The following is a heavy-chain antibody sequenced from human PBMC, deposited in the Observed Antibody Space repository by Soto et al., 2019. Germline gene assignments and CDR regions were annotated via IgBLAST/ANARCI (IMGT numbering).Heavy chain of an antibody. V-gene: IGHV3-23*01. Sequence: EVQLLESGGGLVQPGGSLRLSCAASGFTFSSYTMSWVRQGPGKGLEWVSGISSSGGSTVYADSVKGRFTISRDNFKNTLYLQMNRLRAEDMAVYYCAKGWGDYWGQGTPVTVSS. CDR3: AKGWGDY. D-gene: IGHD7-27*01. CDR2: ISSSGGST. CDR1: GFTFSSYT. J-gene: IGHJ4*02.